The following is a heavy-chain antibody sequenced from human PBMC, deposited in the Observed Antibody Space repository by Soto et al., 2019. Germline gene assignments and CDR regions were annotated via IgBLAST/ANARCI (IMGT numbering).Heavy chain of an antibody. J-gene: IGHJ5*02. V-gene: IGHV1-69*04. D-gene: IGHD6-13*01. Sequence: ASVKVSCKASGGTFSSYTISWVRQAPGQGLEWMGRIIPILGIANYAQKFQGRVTITADKSTSTAYMELSSLRSEDTAVYYCARDLSAAGLGGWFDPWGQGTLVTVSS. CDR2: IIPILGIA. CDR1: GGTFSSYT. CDR3: ARDLSAAGLGGWFDP.